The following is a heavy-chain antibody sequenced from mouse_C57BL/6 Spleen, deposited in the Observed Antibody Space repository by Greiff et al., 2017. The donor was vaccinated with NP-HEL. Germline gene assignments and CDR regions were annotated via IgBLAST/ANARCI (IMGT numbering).Heavy chain of an antibody. CDR2: IYPGDGDT. J-gene: IGHJ2*01. V-gene: IGHV1-82*01. CDR1: GYAFSSSW. CDR3: ASLDYYVDY. Sequence: VKLMESGPELVKPGASVKISCKASGYAFSSSWMNWVKQRPGKGLEWIGRIYPGDGDTNYNGKFKGKATLTADKSSSTAYMQLSSLTSEDSAVYFCASLDYYVDYWGQGTTLTVSS.